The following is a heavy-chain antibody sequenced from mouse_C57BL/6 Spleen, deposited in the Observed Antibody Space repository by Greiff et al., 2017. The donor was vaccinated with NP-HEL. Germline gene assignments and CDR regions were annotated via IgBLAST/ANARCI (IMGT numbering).Heavy chain of an antibody. CDR1: GFNIKNTY. CDR2: IDPANGNT. V-gene: IGHV14-3*01. CDR3: ALHDGYYPAWFAY. J-gene: IGHJ3*01. Sequence: LVESVAELVRPGASVKLSCTASGFNIKNTYMHWVKQRPEQGLEWIGRIDPANGNTKYAPKFQGKATITADTSSTTAYLQLSSLTSEDTAIYYCALHDGYYPAWFAYWGQGTLVTVAA. D-gene: IGHD2-3*01.